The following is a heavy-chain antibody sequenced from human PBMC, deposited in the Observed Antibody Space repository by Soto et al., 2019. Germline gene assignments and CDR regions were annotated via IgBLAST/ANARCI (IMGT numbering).Heavy chain of an antibody. CDR2: ISGSGGST. Sequence: LRLSCAASGFTFSSYAMSWVRQAPGKGLEWVSAISGSGGSTYYADSVKGRFTISRDNSKNTLYLQMNSLRAEDTAVYYCAKGQEAALANFDYWGQGTLVTVSS. J-gene: IGHJ4*02. CDR1: GFTFSSYA. CDR3: AKGQEAALANFDY. D-gene: IGHD5-12*01. V-gene: IGHV3-23*01.